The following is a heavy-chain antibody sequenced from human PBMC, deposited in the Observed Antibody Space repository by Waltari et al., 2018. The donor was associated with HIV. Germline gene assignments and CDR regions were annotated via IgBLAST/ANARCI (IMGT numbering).Heavy chain of an antibody. CDR3: ARVNQVLYYGMDV. J-gene: IGHJ6*02. D-gene: IGHD2-2*02. Sequence: EMQLVESGGGLVQPGGSLRLSCVASGFTFSSYEMNWVRQVPGKGLEWISYIGSSGTTRSYADSVKGRFTFSRDNAKKSLFLQMNSLRVEDTAVYWCARVNQVLYYGMDVWGQGTTVTVSS. CDR1: GFTFSSYE. CDR2: IGSSGTTR. V-gene: IGHV3-48*03.